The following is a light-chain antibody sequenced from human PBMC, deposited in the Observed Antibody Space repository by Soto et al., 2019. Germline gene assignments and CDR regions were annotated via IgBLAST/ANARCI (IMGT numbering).Light chain of an antibody. CDR3: QQYGSSPMYT. CDR1: QSVSSSY. CDR2: GAS. J-gene: IGKJ2*01. V-gene: IGKV3-20*01. Sequence: EIVLTQSPGTLSLSPGERATLSCRASQSVSSSYXAWYQQKPGQAPRLLIYGASSRATGIPDRFSGSGSGTDFTLTISRLEPEDFAVYYCQQYGSSPMYTFGQGTKLEIK.